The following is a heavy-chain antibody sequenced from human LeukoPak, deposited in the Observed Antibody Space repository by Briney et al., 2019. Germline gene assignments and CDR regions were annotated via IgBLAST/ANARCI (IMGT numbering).Heavy chain of an antibody. CDR2: ISSRSTYI. V-gene: IGHV3-21*01. D-gene: IGHD3-16*01. CDR3: AKSTRAVMAMMDV. CDR1: GFTFSNYS. J-gene: IGHJ6*04. Sequence: GGSLRLSCAASGFTFSNYSMNWVRQAPGKGLEWVSSISSRSTYIYHPDSVKGRFTISRDNAKNPLFLQMNSLRAEDTAVYFCAKSTRAVMAMMDVWGKGTTVTVSS.